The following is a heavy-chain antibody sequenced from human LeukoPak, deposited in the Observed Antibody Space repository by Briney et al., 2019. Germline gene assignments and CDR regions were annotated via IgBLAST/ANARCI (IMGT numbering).Heavy chain of an antibody. CDR1: GGSISSTNYY. D-gene: IGHD3-22*01. V-gene: IGHV4-39*07. CDR3: ASSPNYYDSSGYSPYFDY. Sequence: SETLSLTCTVSGGSISSTNYYWGWIRQPPGKGLEWIASIYYSGSTYYNPSLKSRVTISVDRSKNQFSLKLSSVTAADTAVYYCASSPNYYDSSGYSPYFDYWGQGTLVTVSS. CDR2: IYYSGST. J-gene: IGHJ4*02.